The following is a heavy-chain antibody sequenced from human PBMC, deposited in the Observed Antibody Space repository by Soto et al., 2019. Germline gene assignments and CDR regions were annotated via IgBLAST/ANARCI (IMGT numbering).Heavy chain of an antibody. CDR3: AIENRGIQSYFDL. V-gene: IGHV1-3*01. Sequence: ASVKLSCKASAYTFTLYAIHWVRQAPGHSIEWMGWINAGSGSTILSQKFQARVTITRDTSASTVYMELSSLGSEDTATYFCAIENRGIQSYFDLCGQGPLVTGSS. J-gene: IGHJ4*02. D-gene: IGHD5-18*01. CDR2: INAGSGST. CDR1: AYTFTLYA.